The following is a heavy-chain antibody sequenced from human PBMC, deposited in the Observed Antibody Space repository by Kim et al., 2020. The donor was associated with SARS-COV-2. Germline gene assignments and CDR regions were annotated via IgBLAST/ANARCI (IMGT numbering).Heavy chain of an antibody. CDR3: AKGLRTWEHTGSYFQH. Sequence: GGSLRLSCAASGFTFSSYGMHWVRQAPGKGLEWVAVISYDGSNKYYADSVKGRFTISRDNSKNTLYLQMNSLRAEDTAVYYCAKGLRTWEHTGSYFQHWGQGTLVTVSS. CDR1: GFTFSSYG. CDR2: ISYDGSNK. J-gene: IGHJ1*01. D-gene: IGHD1-26*01. V-gene: IGHV3-30*18.